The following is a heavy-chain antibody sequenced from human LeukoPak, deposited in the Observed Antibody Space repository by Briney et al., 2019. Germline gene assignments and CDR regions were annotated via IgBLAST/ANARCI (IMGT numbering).Heavy chain of an antibody. Sequence: SETLSLTCTVSGGSISSSSYYWGWIRQPPGKGLEWIGSMYYRGSTYHNPSLKSRVTISVDTSKNQFSLKLSSVTAADTTVYYCATTTIRLGYWGQGTLVTASS. D-gene: IGHD1-26*01. J-gene: IGHJ4*02. CDR2: MYYRGST. CDR1: GGSISSSSYY. CDR3: ATTTIRLGY. V-gene: IGHV4-39*07.